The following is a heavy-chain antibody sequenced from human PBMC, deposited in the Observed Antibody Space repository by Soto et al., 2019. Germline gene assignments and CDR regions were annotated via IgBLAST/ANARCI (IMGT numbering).Heavy chain of an antibody. CDR1: GYTFTSYY. Sequence: ASVKVSCKASGYTFTSYYMHWVRQAPGQGLEWMGIINPSGGSTSYAQKFQGRVTMTRNTSISTAYMELSSLRSEDTAVYYCARGLGAAGFDYWGQGTLVTVSS. D-gene: IGHD6-13*01. V-gene: IGHV1-46*01. J-gene: IGHJ4*02. CDR3: ARGLGAAGFDY. CDR2: INPSGGST.